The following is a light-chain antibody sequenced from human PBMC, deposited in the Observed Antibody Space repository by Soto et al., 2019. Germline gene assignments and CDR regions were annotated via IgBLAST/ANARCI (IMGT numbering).Light chain of an antibody. J-gene: IGKJ4*01. CDR1: QGLSTW. V-gene: IGKV1-12*01. CDR2: APS. Sequence: IQMTQSPSSVSASVGVRVTITCRASQGLSTWLAWYQQKPAKAPKLLIYAPSSLHSGAPSRLSGGGSGEDFSLTISCLQPEDFAAYYCQQANSFPRAFGGGAKVEIK. CDR3: QQANSFPRA.